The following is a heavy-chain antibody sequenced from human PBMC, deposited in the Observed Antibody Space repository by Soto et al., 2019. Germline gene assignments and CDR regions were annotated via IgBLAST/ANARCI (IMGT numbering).Heavy chain of an antibody. CDR3: ATRPLLPGAP. J-gene: IGHJ3*01. D-gene: IGHD3-22*01. Sequence: EVQLVESGGGLIQPGGSLRLSCAASGFTFSSNDMNWVRQAPGKGLEWASLIYSGGSTYYADSVNGRFTISRDNSKNTLYLQMSSLRAEDTSVYYCATRPLLPGAPWGQGTMVTVSS. CDR2: IYSGGST. CDR1: GFTFSSND. V-gene: IGHV3-53*01.